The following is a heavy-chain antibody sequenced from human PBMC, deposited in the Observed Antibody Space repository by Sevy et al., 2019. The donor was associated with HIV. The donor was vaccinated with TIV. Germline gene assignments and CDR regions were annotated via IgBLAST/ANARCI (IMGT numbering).Heavy chain of an antibody. CDR2: IWYDGSKQ. CDR3: ARGPDTEISLHHVMRSFEWVFRGKSFDY. J-gene: IGHJ4*02. V-gene: IGHV3-30*04. Sequence: GGSLRLSCEGSGFSFGTYSMHWVRRAPGKGLEWVGVIWYDGSKQSYADSVKGRVTFSRDNSKSTMYLDMNALRAEDTAVYYCARGPDTEISLHHVMRSFEWVFRGKSFDYWGQGALVTVSS. D-gene: IGHD3-3*01. CDR1: GFSFGTYS.